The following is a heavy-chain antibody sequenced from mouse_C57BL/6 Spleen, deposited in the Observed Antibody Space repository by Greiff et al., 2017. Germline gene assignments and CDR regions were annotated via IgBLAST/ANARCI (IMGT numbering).Heavy chain of an antibody. CDR1: GFNFKDYY. CDR3: GRGDYGMGYDD. CDR2: IDPEDGET. V-gene: IGHV14-2*01. D-gene: IGHD1-1*01. Sequence: EVQLQQSGAELVKPGASVKLSCTASGFNFKDYYMHWVKQRTEQGLVWIGRIDPEDGETKYDPKFQGKATITADTSSNTAYLQLSSLTSEDPSVYYCGRGDYGMGYDDWGQGTTLTVSS. J-gene: IGHJ2*01.